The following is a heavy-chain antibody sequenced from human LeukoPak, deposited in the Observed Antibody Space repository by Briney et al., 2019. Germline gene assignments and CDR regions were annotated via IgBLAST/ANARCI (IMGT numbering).Heavy chain of an antibody. J-gene: IGHJ6*03. CDR3: ARVAVAPGTKYYYYYYMDV. D-gene: IGHD6-19*01. Sequence: SETLSLTCAVYGGSFSGYYWSWIRQPPGKGLEWIGEINHSGSTNYNPSLKGRVTISVDTSKNQFSLKLSSVTAADTAVYYCARVAVAPGTKYYYYYYMDVWGKGTTVTVSS. CDR2: INHSGST. CDR1: GGSFSGYY. V-gene: IGHV4-34*01.